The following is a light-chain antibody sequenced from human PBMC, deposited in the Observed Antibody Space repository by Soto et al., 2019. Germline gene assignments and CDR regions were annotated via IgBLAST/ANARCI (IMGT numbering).Light chain of an antibody. CDR1: SSDVGSYNL. CDR2: EGS. V-gene: IGLV2-23*01. Sequence: QSALAQPASVSGSPGQSITISCTGTSSDVGSYNLVSWYQQHPGKAPKLMIYEGSKRPSGVSNRFSGSKSGNTASLTISGLQAEDEADYYCCSYAGSSTSGVFGTGTKATVL. J-gene: IGLJ1*01. CDR3: CSYAGSSTSGV.